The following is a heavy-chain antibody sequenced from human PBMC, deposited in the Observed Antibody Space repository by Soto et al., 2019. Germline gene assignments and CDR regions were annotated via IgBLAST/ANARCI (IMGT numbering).Heavy chain of an antibody. CDR2: INLDGSEE. J-gene: IGHJ4*02. V-gene: IGHV3-7*01. Sequence: QLGGSLRLSCAASGFTFSSYWMSWVRQAPGKGLEWVANINLDGSEEYYVDSVKGRFTISRDNTQNSLYLQMNSLRAEDTAVYYCVRDIAYWGRGTLVTVSS. CDR1: GFTFSSYW. CDR3: VRDIAY.